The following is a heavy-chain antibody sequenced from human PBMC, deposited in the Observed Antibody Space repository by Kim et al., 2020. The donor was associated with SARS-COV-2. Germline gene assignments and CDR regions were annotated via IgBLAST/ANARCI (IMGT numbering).Heavy chain of an antibody. V-gene: IGHV3-33*01. CDR2: NK. J-gene: IGHJ4*02. Sequence: NKYYADSVKGRFTISRDNSKNTLYLQMNSLRAEDTAVYYCARVGTIIYDYWGQGTLVTVSS. D-gene: IGHD3-9*01. CDR3: ARVGTIIYDY.